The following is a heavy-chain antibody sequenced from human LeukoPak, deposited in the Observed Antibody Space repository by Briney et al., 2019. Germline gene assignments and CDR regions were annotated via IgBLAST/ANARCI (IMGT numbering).Heavy chain of an antibody. CDR2: INHNGEMI. D-gene: IGHD6-19*01. V-gene: IGHV3-48*02. J-gene: IGHJ4*02. Sequence: GGSLRLSCAASGFTFSNYVMSWVRQAPGKGLEWVSYINHNGEMIFYPDFVKGRFTISRDNAKNSLYLQMNSLRDEDTAVYYCARSIAVAGSAGGWGQGTLVTVSS. CDR1: GFTFSNYV. CDR3: ARSIAVAGSAGG.